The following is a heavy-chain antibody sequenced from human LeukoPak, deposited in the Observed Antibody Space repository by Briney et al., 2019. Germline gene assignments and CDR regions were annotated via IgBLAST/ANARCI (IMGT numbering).Heavy chain of an antibody. D-gene: IGHD3-22*01. Sequence: PSETLSLTCTVSSGSIGTFYWTWVRQPAGKGLEWIGHVYTTGSTAYNPSLKSRVTISLDKSRNEFSLWLTSVTAADTAVYYCARGNLYDSRGLLDFWGQGTLVTISS. CDR1: SGSIGTFY. CDR2: VYTTGST. J-gene: IGHJ4*02. CDR3: ARGNLYDSRGLLDF. V-gene: IGHV4-4*07.